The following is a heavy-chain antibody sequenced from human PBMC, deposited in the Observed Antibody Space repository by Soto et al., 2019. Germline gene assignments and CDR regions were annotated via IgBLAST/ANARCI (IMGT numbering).Heavy chain of an antibody. CDR3: AKDRALVGGSCWDY. V-gene: IGHV3-23*01. Sequence: EVQLLESGGGLAQTGGSLRLSCAASGFTFSSYAMSWVRQAPGKGLECVSAISGNGGNTFYTNSVSGRFTISRDNAKNTLILQMNILSAEDTAVYYCAKDRALVGGSCWDYWSHVTLVTVAP. D-gene: IGHD2-15*01. J-gene: IGHJ4*01. CDR1: GFTFSSYA. CDR2: ISGNGGNT.